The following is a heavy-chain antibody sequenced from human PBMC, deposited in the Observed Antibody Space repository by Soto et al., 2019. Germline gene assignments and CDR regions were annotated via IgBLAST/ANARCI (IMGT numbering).Heavy chain of an antibody. D-gene: IGHD6-19*01. V-gene: IGHV1-3*01. CDR2: INAGNGNT. J-gene: IGHJ1*01. CDR3: ARDTAVAGLAEYFQH. Sequence: ASVKVSCKASGYTFTSYAMHWVRQAPGQRLEWMGWINAGNGNTKYSQKFQGRVTITRDTSASTAYMELSSLRSEDTAVYYCARDTAVAGLAEYFQHWGQGTLVTVS. CDR1: GYTFTSYA.